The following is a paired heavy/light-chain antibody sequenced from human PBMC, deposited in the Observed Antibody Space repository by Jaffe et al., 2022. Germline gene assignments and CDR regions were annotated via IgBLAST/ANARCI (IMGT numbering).Light chain of an antibody. J-gene: IGKJ2*01. Sequence: DIQLTQSPSFLSASLGDRVTITCRASQGISSYLAWYQQKPGKAPKLLIYAASTLQSGVPSRFSGSGSGTEFTLTISSLQPEDFATYYCQQLSSYPPYTFGQGTKLQIK. CDR1: QGISSY. CDR3: QQLSSYPPYT. CDR2: AAS. V-gene: IGKV1-9*01.
Heavy chain of an antibody. Sequence: EVQLVESGRGLVQPGESLRLSCAVFGLTFSSYEMNWVRQAPGKGLEWVSYISASGSTIYYADSLKGRFTISRDNAKNSLYLQMSSLRVEDTAVYYCATGYRYGSMDYWGQGTLVTVSS. CDR1: GLTFSSYE. J-gene: IGHJ4*02. D-gene: IGHD5-18*01. CDR2: ISASGSTI. V-gene: IGHV3-48*03. CDR3: ATGYRYGSMDY.